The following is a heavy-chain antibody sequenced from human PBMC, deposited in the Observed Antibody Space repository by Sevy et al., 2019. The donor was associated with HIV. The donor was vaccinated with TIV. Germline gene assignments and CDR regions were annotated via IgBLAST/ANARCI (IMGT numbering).Heavy chain of an antibody. CDR3: ARGSTYYDSSGLSDY. Sequence: GGSLRLSCAASGFTFSSYSMNWVRQAPGKGLEWVSSCSSSSSYIYYADSVKGRFTISRDNAKNSLYLQMNSLRAEDTAVYYCARGSTYYDSSGLSDYWGQGTLVTVSS. D-gene: IGHD3-22*01. CDR2: CSSSSSYI. V-gene: IGHV3-21*01. CDR1: GFTFSSYS. J-gene: IGHJ4*02.